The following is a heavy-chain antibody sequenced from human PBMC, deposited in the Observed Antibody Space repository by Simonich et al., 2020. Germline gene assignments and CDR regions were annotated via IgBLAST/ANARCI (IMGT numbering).Heavy chain of an antibody. CDR3: ARPLGIVWAFDI. V-gene: IGHV4-34*01. D-gene: IGHD3-16*01. J-gene: IGHJ3*02. CDR2: NNHSGST. Sequence: QVQLQQWGAGLFKPSETLSLTCAVYGGSFSGYYWSWIGQPPGQGLEWIGENNHSGSTNYNPSLKSRVTISVDTSKNQFSLKLSSVTAADTAVYYCARPLGIVWAFDIWGQGTMVTVSS. CDR1: GGSFSGYY.